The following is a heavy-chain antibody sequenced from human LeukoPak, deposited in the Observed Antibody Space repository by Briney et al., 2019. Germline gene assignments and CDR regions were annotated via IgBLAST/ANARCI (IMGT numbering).Heavy chain of an antibody. Sequence: ASVKVSCKASGGTFSSYAISWVRQAPGQGLEWMGGIIPIFGTANYAQKFQGRVTITADKSTSTAYMELSSLRSGDTAVYYCARGDGDYGGIAYYYYMDVWGKGTTVTVSS. J-gene: IGHJ6*03. CDR2: IIPIFGTA. D-gene: IGHD4-17*01. CDR3: ARGDGDYGGIAYYYYMDV. V-gene: IGHV1-69*06. CDR1: GGTFSSYA.